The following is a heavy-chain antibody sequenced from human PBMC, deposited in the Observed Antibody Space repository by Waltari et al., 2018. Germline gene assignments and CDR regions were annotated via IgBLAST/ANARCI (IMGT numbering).Heavy chain of an antibody. D-gene: IGHD5-12*01. J-gene: IGHJ4*02. Sequence: EVQLVESGGGLVQPGGSLRRSCAASGFTFSTYWMGWVRQAPGKGLEWVANIKQDGSTKYYVDSVKGRFTISRDNAKNSLYLQMNSLRAEDTAVYYCGRDRGWRQHDYWGQGTLVTVSS. CDR2: IKQDGSTK. V-gene: IGHV3-7*01. CDR3: GRDRGWRQHDY. CDR1: GFTFSTYW.